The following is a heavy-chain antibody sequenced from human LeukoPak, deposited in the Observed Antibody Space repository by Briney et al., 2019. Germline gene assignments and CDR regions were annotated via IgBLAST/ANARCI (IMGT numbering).Heavy chain of an antibody. CDR3: ASLASVAVEKPFDY. CDR2: IYYSGST. V-gene: IGHV4-39*01. D-gene: IGHD2-15*01. J-gene: IGHJ4*02. CDR1: GGSISSSSYY. Sequence: SETLSLTCTVSGGSISSSSYYWGWIRQPPGKGLEWIGSIYYSGSTYYNPSLKSPVTISVDTSKNQFSLKLISVTAADTAVYYCASLASVAVEKPFDYWGQGTLVTVSS.